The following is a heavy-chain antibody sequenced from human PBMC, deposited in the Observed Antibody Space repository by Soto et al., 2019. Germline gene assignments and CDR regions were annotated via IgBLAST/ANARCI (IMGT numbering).Heavy chain of an antibody. CDR1: GGTFSSYA. Sequence: SVKVSCKASGGTFSSYAISWVRQAPGQGLEWMGGIIPIFGTANYAQKFQGRVTITADESTSTAYMELSSLRSEDTAVYYCARVAARHYYYDSSGYYLHFDYWGQGTLVTVSS. D-gene: IGHD3-22*01. V-gene: IGHV1-69*13. CDR2: IIPIFGTA. CDR3: ARVAARHYYYDSSGYYLHFDY. J-gene: IGHJ4*02.